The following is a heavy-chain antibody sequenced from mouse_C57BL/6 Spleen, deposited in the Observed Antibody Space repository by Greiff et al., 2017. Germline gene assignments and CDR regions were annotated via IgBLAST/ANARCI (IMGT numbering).Heavy chain of an antibody. D-gene: IGHD1-1*01. V-gene: IGHV1-22*01. Sequence: EVKLQESGPELVKPGASVKMSCKASGYTFTDYNMHWVKQSHGKSLEWIGYINPNNGGTSYNQKFKGKATLTVNKSSSTAYMELRSLTSEDSAVYYCAREGFIEGAMDYWGQGTSVTVSS. CDR3: AREGFIEGAMDY. CDR1: GYTFTDYN. J-gene: IGHJ4*01. CDR2: INPNNGGT.